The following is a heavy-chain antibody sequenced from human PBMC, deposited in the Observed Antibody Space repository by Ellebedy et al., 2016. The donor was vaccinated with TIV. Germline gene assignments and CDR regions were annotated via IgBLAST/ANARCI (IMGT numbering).Heavy chain of an antibody. D-gene: IGHD1/OR15-1a*01. CDR2: ISAYNGNT. V-gene: IGHV1-18*04. J-gene: IGHJ6*02. Sequence: ASVKVSCXASGYTFTSYGISWVRQAPGQGLEWMGWISAYNGNTNYAQKLQGRVTMTTDTSTSTAYMELRSLRSDDTAVYYCARGGNTEDYYYYGMDVWGQGTTVTVSS. CDR3: ARGGNTEDYYYYGMDV. CDR1: GYTFTSYG.